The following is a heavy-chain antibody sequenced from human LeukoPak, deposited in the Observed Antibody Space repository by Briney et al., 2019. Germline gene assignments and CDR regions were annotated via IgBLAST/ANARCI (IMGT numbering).Heavy chain of an antibody. CDR1: GFTFSRHA. Sequence: GGSVRLSCAASGFTFSRHAMTWVRQAPGKGLEWVSGINTSGGSTFYADSVKGRFTISRDNSKNTLFLQMHSLRVDDTGVYYCAKTSRKTNTVVVLGGAFDLWGQGTVVSVSS. CDR3: AKTSRKTNTVVVLGGAFDL. J-gene: IGHJ3*01. D-gene: IGHD3-22*01. CDR2: INTSGGST. V-gene: IGHV3-23*01.